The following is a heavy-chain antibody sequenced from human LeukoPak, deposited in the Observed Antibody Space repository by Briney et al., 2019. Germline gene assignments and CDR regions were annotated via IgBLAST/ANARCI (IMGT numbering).Heavy chain of an antibody. CDR1: EFTFISYG. V-gene: IGHV3-7*01. Sequence: PGGSLRPSCAPSEFTFISYGLSWVRQAPGKGLDGVANIKQNGSEKYYVDSVKGRFTISRDNARNSLYLQMNSLRAEDRAVYYCARIVKLQLFPPPYYYYGMDVWGQGTTVTVSS. J-gene: IGHJ6*02. D-gene: IGHD6-13*01. CDR2: IKQNGSEK. CDR3: ARIVKLQLFPPPYYYYGMDV.